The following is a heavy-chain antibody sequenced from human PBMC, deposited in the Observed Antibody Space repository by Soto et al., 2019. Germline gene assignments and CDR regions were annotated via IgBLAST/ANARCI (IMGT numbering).Heavy chain of an antibody. CDR2: INPSGGST. J-gene: IGHJ6*02. CDR1: GYTFTSYY. D-gene: IGHD3-22*01. CDR3: ARDNYYDSSGYSACMDV. V-gene: IGHV1-46*01. Sequence: ASVKVSCKASGYTFTSYYMHWVRQAPGQGLEWMGIINPSGGSTSYAQKFQGRVTMTRDTSTSTVYMELSSLRSEDTAVYYCARDNYYDSSGYSACMDVWGQGTTVTVS.